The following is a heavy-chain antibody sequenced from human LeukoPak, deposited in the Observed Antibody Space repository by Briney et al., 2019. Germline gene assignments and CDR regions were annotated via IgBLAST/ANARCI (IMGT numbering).Heavy chain of an antibody. D-gene: IGHD6-19*01. CDR3: ARDHGIAVADDAFDL. CDR2: IKQDGSEK. Sequence: PGGSLRLSCAASGFTFSSYWMSWVRQAPGKGLEGVAHIKQDGSEKYYVDSVKGRFTISRDNAKNSLYLQMNSLRAEDTAVYYCARDHGIAVADDAFDLWGQGTMVTVSS. CDR1: GFTFSSYW. V-gene: IGHV3-7*01. J-gene: IGHJ3*01.